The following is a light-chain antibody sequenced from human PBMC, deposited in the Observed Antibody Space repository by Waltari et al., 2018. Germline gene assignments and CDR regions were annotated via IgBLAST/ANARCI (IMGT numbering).Light chain of an antibody. V-gene: IGKV3-20*01. J-gene: IGKJ1*01. Sequence: EIVLTQSPGTLSLSPGERAILSCRASQSIGRYLVWYQQKPGQAPRLLIYGASSRAAGIPDRFSGSGSGTDFSLTISRLEPEDFAVYYCQNHERLPAVFGQGTKVEIK. CDR2: GAS. CDR3: QNHERLPAV. CDR1: QSIGRY.